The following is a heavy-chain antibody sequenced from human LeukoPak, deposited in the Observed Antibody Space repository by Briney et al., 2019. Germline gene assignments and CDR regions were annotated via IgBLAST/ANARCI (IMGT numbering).Heavy chain of an antibody. D-gene: IGHD3-10*01. CDR2: IYYSGST. CDR3: ARSITMVRGFDY. Sequence: SQTLSLTCTVSGGSITSGGYYWNCIRQHPGKGLEWIGSIYYSGSTYYNPSLKSRLTISVDTSKNHFSLKLSSVTAADTAIYYCARSITMVRGFDYWGQGTLVTVSS. J-gene: IGHJ4*02. V-gene: IGHV4-31*03. CDR1: GGSITSGGYY.